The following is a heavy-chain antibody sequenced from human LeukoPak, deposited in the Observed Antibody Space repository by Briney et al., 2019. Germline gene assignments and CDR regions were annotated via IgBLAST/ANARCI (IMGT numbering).Heavy chain of an antibody. D-gene: IGHD4-17*01. J-gene: IGHJ3*02. V-gene: IGHV3-21*01. CDR3: ASENYGDYLRGFDAFDI. CDR2: ISSSSSYI. CDR1: GFTFSSYS. Sequence: GGSLRLSCAASGFTFSSYSMNWVRQAPGKGLEWVSSISSSSSYIYYADSVKGRFTISRDNAKHSLYLQMNSLRAEDTAVYYCASENYGDYLRGFDAFDIWGQGTMVTVSS.